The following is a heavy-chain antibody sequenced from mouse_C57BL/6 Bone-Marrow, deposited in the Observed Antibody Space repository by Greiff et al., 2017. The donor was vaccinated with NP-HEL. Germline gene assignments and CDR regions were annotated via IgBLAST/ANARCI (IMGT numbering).Heavy chain of an antibody. CDR1: GFTFTTYA. J-gene: IGHJ4*01. Sequence: EVKLMESGGGLVQPKGSLKLSCAASGFTFTTYAMHWVRQAPGKGLEWVARIRSKSSNYATYYADSVKDRFTISRDDSPSMLYMQMNNLKTEETAMYYCVRERLRRRGYAMDYWGQGTSVTVSS. CDR2: IRSKSSNYAT. V-gene: IGHV10-3*01. CDR3: VRERLRRRGYAMDY. D-gene: IGHD2-2*01.